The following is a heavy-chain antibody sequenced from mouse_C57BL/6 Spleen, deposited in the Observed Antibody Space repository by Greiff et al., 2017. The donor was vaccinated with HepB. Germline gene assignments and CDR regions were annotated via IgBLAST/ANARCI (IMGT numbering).Heavy chain of an antibody. CDR3: ARTTDYYAMDY. V-gene: IGHV1-55*01. J-gene: IGHJ4*01. Sequence: VQLQQPGAELVKPGASVKMSCKASGYTFTSYWITWVKRRPGQGLEWIGDIYPGSGSTNYNEKFKSKATLTVDTSSSTAYMQLSSLTSEDSAVYYCARTTDYYAMDYWGQGTSVTVSS. CDR1: GYTFTSYW. CDR2: IYPGSGST. D-gene: IGHD1-1*01.